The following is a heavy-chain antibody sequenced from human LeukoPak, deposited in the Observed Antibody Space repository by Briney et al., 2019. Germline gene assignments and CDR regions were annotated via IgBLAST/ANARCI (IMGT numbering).Heavy chain of an antibody. D-gene: IGHD6-6*01. J-gene: IGHJ4*02. CDR3: ARNIAARPTPLG. V-gene: IGHV4-4*07. CDR1: GGSISSYY. CDR2: IYTSWST. Sequence: SETLSLTCTVSGGSISSYYWSWIRQPAGKGLERIGRIYTSWSTNYNPSLKSRVTMSVDTSKNQFSLKLSSVTAADTAVYYCARNIAARPTPLGWGQGTLVTVSS.